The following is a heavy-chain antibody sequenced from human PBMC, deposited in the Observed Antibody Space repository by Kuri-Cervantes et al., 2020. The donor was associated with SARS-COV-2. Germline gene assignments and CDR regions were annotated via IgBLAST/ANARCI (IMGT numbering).Heavy chain of an antibody. J-gene: IGHJ4*02. V-gene: IGHV3-30*04. CDR3: AGDLYETYYFDF. CDR2: VSYDGSNR. D-gene: IGHD5/OR15-5a*01. Sequence: GESLKISCAASGFTFSTYAMHWVRQAPGKGLEWVAHVSYDGSNRFYAQSVRGRFTISRDNSKSTLYLQMDSLSGDDTALYYCAGDLYETYYFDFWGQGALVTVSS. CDR1: GFTFSTYA.